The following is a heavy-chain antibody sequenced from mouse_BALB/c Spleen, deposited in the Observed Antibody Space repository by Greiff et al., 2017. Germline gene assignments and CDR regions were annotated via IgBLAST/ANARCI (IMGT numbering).Heavy chain of an antibody. Sequence: EVQVVESGGGLVKPGGSLKLSCAASGFTFSDYYMYWVRQTPEKRLEWVATISDGGSYTYYPDSVKGRFTISRDNAKNNLYLQMSSLKSEDTAMYYCARGVRNAMDYWGQGTSVTVSS. CDR2: ISDGGSYT. J-gene: IGHJ4*01. CDR1: GFTFSDYY. V-gene: IGHV5-4*02. CDR3: ARGVRNAMDY. D-gene: IGHD2-14*01.